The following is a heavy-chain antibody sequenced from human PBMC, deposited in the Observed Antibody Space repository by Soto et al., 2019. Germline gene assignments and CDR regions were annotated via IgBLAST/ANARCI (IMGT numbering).Heavy chain of an antibody. CDR2: ISYSGST. V-gene: IGHV4-39*01. CDR1: GGSIYSSPYY. Sequence: SETLSLTCTVSGGSIYSSPYYWGWIRQSPGRGLEWIASISYSGSTFYNPSLKSRVTIFVHTSKNEFSLKLSSVTAADTALYYCSRRSPERCDPWGHGTRVTVCS. CDR3: SRRSPERCDP. D-gene: IGHD1-26*01. J-gene: IGHJ5*02.